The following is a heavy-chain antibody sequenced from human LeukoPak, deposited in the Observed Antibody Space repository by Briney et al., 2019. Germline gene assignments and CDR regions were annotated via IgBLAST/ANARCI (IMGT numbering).Heavy chain of an antibody. CDR1: GGSISSSNW. D-gene: IGHD3-3*01. CDR3: AREGFLEWFGLDY. V-gene: IGHV4-4*02. Sequence: SETLSLTCAVSGGSISSSNWWSWVRQPPGKGLEWIGEIYHSGSTNYNPSLKSRVTISVDTSKNQFSLKLSSVTAADTAVYYCAREGFLEWFGLDYWGQGTLVTVSS. J-gene: IGHJ4*02. CDR2: IYHSGST.